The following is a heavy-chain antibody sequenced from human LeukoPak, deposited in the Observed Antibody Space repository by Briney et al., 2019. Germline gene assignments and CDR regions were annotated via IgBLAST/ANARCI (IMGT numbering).Heavy chain of an antibody. CDR3: ARERLGGSYYRPVDY. CDR2: IYTTGNT. D-gene: IGHD1-26*01. CDR1: GGSISSYY. Sequence: SETLSLTCTVSGGSISSYYWSWIRQPAGKGLEWIGRIYTTGNTNYNPSLKSRVTISLDTSKNQFSLKLSSVSAEDTALYYCARERLGGSYYRPVDYWGQGTLVTVSS. J-gene: IGHJ4*02. V-gene: IGHV4-4*07.